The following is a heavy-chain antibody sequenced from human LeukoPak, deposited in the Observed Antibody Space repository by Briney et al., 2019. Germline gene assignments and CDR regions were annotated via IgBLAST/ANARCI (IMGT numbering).Heavy chain of an antibody. CDR1: GGSISSSSYY. V-gene: IGHV4-39*01. D-gene: IGHD3-22*01. Sequence: SVTMSLTCTVSGGSISSSSYYWGWICQPPGKGLEWIGSIYYSGSTYYNPSLKSRVTISVDTSKNQFSLNLSSVTAADTAVYYCARPYYDSSGYYQICYFDYWGQGTLVTVSS. J-gene: IGHJ4*02. CDR2: IYYSGST. CDR3: ARPYYDSSGYYQICYFDY.